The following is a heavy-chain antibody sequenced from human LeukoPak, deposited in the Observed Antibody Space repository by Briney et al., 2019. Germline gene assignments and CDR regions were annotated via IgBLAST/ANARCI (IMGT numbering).Heavy chain of an antibody. CDR2: IIPFLGTT. V-gene: IGHV1-69*11. D-gene: IGHD2-21*01. J-gene: IGHJ4*02. CDR1: GGVFTTYA. CDR3: AMGGEIAIPPD. Sequence: SVKVSCKASGGVFTTYAVSWVRQAPGQGLEWMGSIIPFLGTTNYAQKFQGRVTITADEPTSTAYMELSSLRSEDTAVYYCAMGGEIAIPPDWGQGTLVTVSS.